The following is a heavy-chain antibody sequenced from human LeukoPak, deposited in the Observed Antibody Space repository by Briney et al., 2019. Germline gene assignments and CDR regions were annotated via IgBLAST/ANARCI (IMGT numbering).Heavy chain of an antibody. CDR3: ARDLDGYRSGNGA. CDR2: INTDGSST. CDR1: GXTFSNYW. J-gene: IGHJ5*02. Sequence: GGSLRLSCAASGXTFSNYWMHWVRQAPGKGQVWASRINTDGSSTDYADSVKGRFTISRDNAKNTLYLQMNSLRAEDTAVYYCARDLDGYRSGNGAWGQGTLVTVSS. V-gene: IGHV3-74*01. D-gene: IGHD5-12*01.